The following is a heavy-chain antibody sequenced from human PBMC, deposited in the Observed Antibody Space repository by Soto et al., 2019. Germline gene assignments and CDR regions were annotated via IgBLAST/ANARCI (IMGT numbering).Heavy chain of an antibody. Sequence: QVQLIQSEAEVKKPGSSVRVSCTASGGIFGSHGFSWVRQAPGQRLEWVGGFIPIFRTLTYTEKFQARVRMAAHESTNTAYLDLSSLTSEDTAVYYCVRDRRIYYSDPHDEFVASDYEVWGQGTMVSVSS. D-gene: IGHD3-22*01. CDR2: FIPIFRTL. CDR3: VRDRRIYYSDPHDEFVASDYEV. CDR1: GGIFGSHG. V-gene: IGHV1-69*01. J-gene: IGHJ3*01.